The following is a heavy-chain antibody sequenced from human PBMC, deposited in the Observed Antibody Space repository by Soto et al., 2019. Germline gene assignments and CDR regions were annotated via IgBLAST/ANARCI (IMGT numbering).Heavy chain of an antibody. D-gene: IGHD3-3*01. CDR2: ISAYNGNT. J-gene: IGHJ3*02. CDR3: ATETIFGVVMDAFDS. Sequence: ASVKVSCKASGYTFTSYGISWVRRAPGQGLEWMGRISAYNGNTNYAQKLQGRVTMTTDTSTSTAYMELRSLRSDDTAVYYCATETIFGVVMDAFDSWGKGTMVTVSS. CDR1: GYTFTSYG. V-gene: IGHV1-18*01.